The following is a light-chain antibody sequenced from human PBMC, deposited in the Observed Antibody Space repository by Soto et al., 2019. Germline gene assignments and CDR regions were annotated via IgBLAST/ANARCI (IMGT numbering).Light chain of an antibody. Sequence: DIQMTQSPSTLSASVGDRVTITFRSSQSISSWLAWYQQKPGKAPKLLIYDASSLQSGVPSRFSGSGSGTDFTLTISSLQHEDFANHYCQQSYSTHSITFGQGTRLEIK. CDR1: QSISSW. CDR2: DAS. CDR3: QQSYSTHSIT. V-gene: IGKV1-39*01. J-gene: IGKJ5*01.